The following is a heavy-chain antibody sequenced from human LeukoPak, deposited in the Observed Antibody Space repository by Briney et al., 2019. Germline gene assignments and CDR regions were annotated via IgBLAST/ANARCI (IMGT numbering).Heavy chain of an antibody. Sequence: SETLSLTCAVYGGSFSDYYWSWIRQPPGKGLEWIGEINHSGSTNYNPSLKSRVTISVDTSKNQFSLKLSSVTAADTAVYYCARQITMVRGVIKVWFDPWGQGTLVTVSS. D-gene: IGHD3-10*01. CDR3: ARQITMVRGVIKVWFDP. J-gene: IGHJ5*02. V-gene: IGHV4-34*01. CDR2: INHSGST. CDR1: GGSFSDYY.